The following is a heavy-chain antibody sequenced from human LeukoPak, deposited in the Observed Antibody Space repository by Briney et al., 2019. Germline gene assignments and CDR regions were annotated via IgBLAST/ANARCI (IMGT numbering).Heavy chain of an antibody. V-gene: IGHV3-66*01. J-gene: IGHJ1*01. D-gene: IGHD3-22*01. CDR2: ISSGGST. CDR1: GFTVSSNY. Sequence: GGSLRLSCAASGFTVSSNYMSWVRQAPGKGLEWVSVISSGGSTNYADSVKGRFTISRDNSKTTLNLQMNSLRAEDTAVYYCARDSMIVGWYFQHWGQGTLVTVSS. CDR3: ARDSMIVGWYFQH.